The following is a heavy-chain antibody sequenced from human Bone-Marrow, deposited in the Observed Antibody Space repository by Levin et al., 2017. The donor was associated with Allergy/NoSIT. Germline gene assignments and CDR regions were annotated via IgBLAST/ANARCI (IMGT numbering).Heavy chain of an antibody. CDR3: ATSPYPSYYYYGMDV. D-gene: IGHD2-21*01. V-gene: IGHV3-7*01. CDR1: GFTFSTYW. J-gene: IGHJ6*02. CDR2: IKEDGSEK. Sequence: GESLKISCAASGFTFSTYWMTWVRQAPGKGLEWVANIKEDGSEKYYVDSVKGRFTISRDNGKNSLYLQMNRLKTEDTAVYYCATSPYPSYYYYGMDVWGQGTTVTVSS.